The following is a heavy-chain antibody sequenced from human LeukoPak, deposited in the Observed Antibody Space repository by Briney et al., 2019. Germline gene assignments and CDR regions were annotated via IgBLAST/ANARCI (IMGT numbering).Heavy chain of an antibody. Sequence: GASVKVSCKASGGTFSSYAISWVRQAPGQGLEWMGRIIPIFGTANYAQKFQGRVTITTDESTSTAYMELSSLRSEDTAVYYCARDSGDYGVVDYWGQGTLGTVSS. CDR3: ARDSGDYGVVDY. J-gene: IGHJ4*02. CDR1: GGTFSSYA. D-gene: IGHD4-17*01. V-gene: IGHV1-69*05. CDR2: IIPIFGTA.